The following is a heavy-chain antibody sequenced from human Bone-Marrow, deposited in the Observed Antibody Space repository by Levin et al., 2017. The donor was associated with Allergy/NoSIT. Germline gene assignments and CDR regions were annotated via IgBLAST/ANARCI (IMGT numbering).Heavy chain of an antibody. V-gene: IGHV3-21*06. J-gene: IGHJ4*02. CDR2: ISHDDTVI. D-gene: IGHD2-21*02. Sequence: GGSLRLSCAASGFTFSDSHMNWVRQAPGKGLEWVSFISHDDTVIKYADSLKGRFTISRDNAKNSSYLQLNSLKAEDTAMYYCARDLSHSDRAFDYWGQGTLVTVSS. CDR3: ARDLSHSDRAFDY. CDR1: GFTFSDSH.